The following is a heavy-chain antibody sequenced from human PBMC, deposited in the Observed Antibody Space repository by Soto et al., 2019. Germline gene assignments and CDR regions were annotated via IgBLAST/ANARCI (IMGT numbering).Heavy chain of an antibody. D-gene: IGHD4-17*01. J-gene: IGHJ5*02. V-gene: IGHV4-34*01. CDR3: ARETPGDYTSPNWFDP. CDR1: GGSFSGYY. Sequence: QVQLQQWGAGLLKPSETLSLTCAVYGGSFSGYYWSWIRQPPGKGLEWIGEINHSGSTNYNPSLKSRVSIAVHTPDNQFSRKRSSVTAADTAVYYCARETPGDYTSPNWFDPWGQGTLVTVSS. CDR2: INHSGST.